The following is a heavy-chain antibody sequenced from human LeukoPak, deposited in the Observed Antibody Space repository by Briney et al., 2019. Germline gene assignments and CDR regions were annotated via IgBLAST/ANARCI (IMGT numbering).Heavy chain of an antibody. D-gene: IGHD3-10*01. Sequence: SETLSLTCTVSGGSIGSSSSYWGWIRQPPGKGLEWIGSIYYSGSTYYKSSLESRVTISVDTSKNQFSLKLSSVTAADTAVYYCARHEYLHYYGLWFDPWGQGTLVTVSS. CDR2: IYYSGST. CDR1: GGSIGSSSSY. CDR3: ARHEYLHYYGLWFDP. J-gene: IGHJ5*02. V-gene: IGHV4-39*01.